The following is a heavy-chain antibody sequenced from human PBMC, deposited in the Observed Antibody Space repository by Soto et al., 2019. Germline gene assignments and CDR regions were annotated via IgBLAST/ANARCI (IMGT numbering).Heavy chain of an antibody. CDR2: ISGSGGST. Sequence: PGGSLRLSCAASGFTFSSYAMSWVRQAPGKGLEWVSAISGSGGSTYYADSMKGRFTISRDNSKNTLYLQMNSLRAEDTAVYYCAKSAIFGVVIPPNWFDPWGQGTLVTVYS. J-gene: IGHJ5*02. D-gene: IGHD3-3*01. V-gene: IGHV3-23*01. CDR3: AKSAIFGVVIPPNWFDP. CDR1: GFTFSSYA.